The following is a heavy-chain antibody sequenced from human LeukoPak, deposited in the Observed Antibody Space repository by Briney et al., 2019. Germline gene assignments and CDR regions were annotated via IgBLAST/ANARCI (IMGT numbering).Heavy chain of an antibody. D-gene: IGHD1-26*01. J-gene: IGHJ4*02. CDR1: GFTVSTDH. CDR2: SYSGGSR. Sequence: PVGSLRLSCAASGFTVSTDHMSWVRQAPGKGLEWVAVSYSGGSRSYAESVKGRFTISRDNSQNTLYLQMNSLRAEDTAVYYCARVWELSFDYWGQGTLVTVSS. CDR3: ARVWELSFDY. V-gene: IGHV3-53*01.